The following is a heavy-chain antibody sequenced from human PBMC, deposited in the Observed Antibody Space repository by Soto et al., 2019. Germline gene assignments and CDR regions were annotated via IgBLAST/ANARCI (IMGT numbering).Heavy chain of an antibody. J-gene: IGHJ4*02. CDR3: TRGPRSTSTGTGAF. V-gene: IGHV3-74*01. Sequence: PGGSLRLSCAASGFTFSMYWMHWVRQVPGKGPEWVSRINDDGISTNYADSVKGRFTISRDNAKNTLYLQMHALRVEDTAVYYCTRGPRSTSTGTGAFWGQGTLVTVSS. CDR1: GFTFSMYW. D-gene: IGHD1-1*01. CDR2: INDDGIST.